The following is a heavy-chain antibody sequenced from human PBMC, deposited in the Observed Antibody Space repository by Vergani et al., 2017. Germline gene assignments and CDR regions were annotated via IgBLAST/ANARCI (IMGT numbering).Heavy chain of an antibody. CDR3: ARDPRGYGGDPEDYYYGMDV. Sequence: QVQLVQSGAEVKKPGASVKVSCKASGYTFTGYYMHWVRQAPGQGLEWMGWINPNSGGTNYAQKFQGRVTMTRDTSISTAYMELSRLRSQDTAVYYCARDPRGYGGDPEDYYYGMDVWGQGTTVTVSS. D-gene: IGHD2-21*02. V-gene: IGHV1-2*02. CDR2: INPNSGGT. CDR1: GYTFTGYY. J-gene: IGHJ6*02.